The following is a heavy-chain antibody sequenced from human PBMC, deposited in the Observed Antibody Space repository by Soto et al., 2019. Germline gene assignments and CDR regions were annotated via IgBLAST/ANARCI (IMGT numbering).Heavy chain of an antibody. CDR3: ARDLRAYCSGRSCYPDALDI. D-gene: IGHD2-15*01. CDR2: IYSGGST. J-gene: IGHJ3*02. CDR1: GFTVSSNY. V-gene: IGHV3-66*01. Sequence: PGGSLRLSCAASGFTVSSNYMSWVRQAPGKGLEWVSVIYSGGSTYYADSVKGRFTISRDNSKNTLYLQMNSLRAEDTAVYYCARDLRAYCSGRSCYPDALDIWGQGTMVTVSS.